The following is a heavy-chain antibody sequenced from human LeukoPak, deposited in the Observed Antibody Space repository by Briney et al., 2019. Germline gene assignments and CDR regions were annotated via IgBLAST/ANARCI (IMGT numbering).Heavy chain of an antibody. CDR2: IRYDGSNK. CDR1: GFTFSSYG. Sequence: GGSLRLSCAASGFTFSSYGMHWVRQAPGKGLEWVAFIRYDGSNKYYADSVKGRFTISRDNSKNTLYLQMNSLRAEDTAVYYCARDPERFGEYPGDYWGRGTLVTVSS. J-gene: IGHJ4*02. D-gene: IGHD3-10*01. CDR3: ARDPERFGEYPGDY. V-gene: IGHV3-30*02.